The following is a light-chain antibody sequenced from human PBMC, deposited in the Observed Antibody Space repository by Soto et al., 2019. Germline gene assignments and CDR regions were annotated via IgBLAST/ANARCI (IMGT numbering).Light chain of an antibody. V-gene: IGKV1-27*01. J-gene: IGKJ5*01. CDR1: QGISNY. Sequence: DIQMTQSPSSLSASVGDRVTITCRASQGISNYLAWYQQKPGKVPKLLIYAASTLQSGVPSRFSGSGSGTDFTFTISSLQREDVSTYYCQKYNSAHITFGQGTRLEIK. CDR2: AAS. CDR3: QKYNSAHIT.